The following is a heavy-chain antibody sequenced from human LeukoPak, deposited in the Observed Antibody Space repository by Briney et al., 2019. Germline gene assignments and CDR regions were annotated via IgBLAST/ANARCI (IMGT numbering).Heavy chain of an antibody. Sequence: ASVKVSCKASGYTFTSYYMHWVRQAPGQGLEWMGIINPSGGSTSYAQKFQGRVTMTRDMSTSTVYMELSSLRSEDTAVYYCARSLPRIAVAGTLRWFDPWGQGTLVTVSS. J-gene: IGHJ5*02. CDR2: INPSGGST. V-gene: IGHV1-46*01. CDR1: GYTFTSYY. CDR3: ARSLPRIAVAGTLRWFDP. D-gene: IGHD6-19*01.